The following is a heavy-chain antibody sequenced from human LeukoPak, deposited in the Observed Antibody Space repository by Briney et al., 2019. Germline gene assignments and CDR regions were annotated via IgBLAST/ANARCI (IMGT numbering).Heavy chain of an antibody. Sequence: GASVKVSCKASGYTFTSYGISWVRQAPGQGLEWMGWINPNSGGTNYAQKFQGRVTMTRDTSISTAYMELSRLRSDDTAVYYCARELYYYDSSGPYGMDVWGQGTTVTVSS. V-gene: IGHV1-2*02. D-gene: IGHD3-22*01. J-gene: IGHJ6*02. CDR3: ARELYYYDSSGPYGMDV. CDR2: INPNSGGT. CDR1: GYTFTSYG.